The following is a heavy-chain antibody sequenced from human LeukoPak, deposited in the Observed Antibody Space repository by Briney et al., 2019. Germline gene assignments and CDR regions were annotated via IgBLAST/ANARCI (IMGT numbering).Heavy chain of an antibody. Sequence: TSETLSLTCAVYGGSFSGYYWSWIRQPPGKGLEWIGEINHSGSTNYNPSLKSRVTISVDTSKNQFSLKLSSVTAADTAVHYCARGDYYYGMDVWGQGTTVTVSS. V-gene: IGHV4-34*01. CDR3: ARGDYYYGMDV. CDR1: GGSFSGYY. CDR2: INHSGST. J-gene: IGHJ6*02.